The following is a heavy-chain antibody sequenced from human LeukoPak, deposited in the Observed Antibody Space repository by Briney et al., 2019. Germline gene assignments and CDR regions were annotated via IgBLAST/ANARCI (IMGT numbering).Heavy chain of an antibody. J-gene: IGHJ3*02. V-gene: IGHV3-48*04. CDR2: VRSSSSTI. Sequence: GGSLRLSCAASGFTFSSYSMNWVRQAPGKGLEWVSYVRSSSSTIYYAHSVKGRFTISRDNAKNSLYLQMNSLSAEDTALYYCAKTLWFGELYNDAFDIWGQGTMVTVSS. CDR3: AKTLWFGELYNDAFDI. CDR1: GFTFSSYS. D-gene: IGHD3-10*01.